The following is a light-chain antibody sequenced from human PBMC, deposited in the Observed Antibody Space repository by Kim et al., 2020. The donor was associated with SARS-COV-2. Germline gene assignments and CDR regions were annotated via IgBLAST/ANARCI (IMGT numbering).Light chain of an antibody. V-gene: IGKV3-15*01. CDR2: GAS. CDR1: QSVSSN. Sequence: GAPGERATLSCRASQSVSSNLAWYQQKPGQAPRLLIYGASTRATGIPARFSGSGSGTEFTLTISSLQSEDFAVYYCQQYNNWPQTFGQGTKVDIK. J-gene: IGKJ1*01. CDR3: QQYNNWPQT.